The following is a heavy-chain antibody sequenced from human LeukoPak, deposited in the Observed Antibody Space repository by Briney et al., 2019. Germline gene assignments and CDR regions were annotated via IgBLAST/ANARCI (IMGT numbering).Heavy chain of an antibody. CDR2: ITSSSSYI. V-gene: IGHV3-21*06. J-gene: IGHJ6*03. D-gene: IGHD1-26*01. Sequence: GGSLRLSCAASGFTFSSYTMKWVRQAPGKGLEWVSSITSSSSYIYYADSVKGRFTISRDNAKNSLYPQMDSLRVEDTAEYYCARDPYSGNYGAYYYYYMDVRGKGTTVTVSS. CDR1: GFTFSSYT. CDR3: ARDPYSGNYGAYYYYYMDV.